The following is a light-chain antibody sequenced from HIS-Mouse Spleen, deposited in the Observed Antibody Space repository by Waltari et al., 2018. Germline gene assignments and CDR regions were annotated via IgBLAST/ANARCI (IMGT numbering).Light chain of an antibody. CDR1: NIGSKS. CDR3: QVWDSSSDHYV. Sequence: SYVLTPPPPLSVAPGKTARITRGGNNIGSKSVHWYQQKPGQAPVLVVYDDSDRPSGIPERFSGSNSGNTATLTISRVEAGDEADYYCQVWDSSSDHYVFGTGTKVTVL. V-gene: IGLV3-21*03. CDR2: DDS. J-gene: IGLJ1*01.